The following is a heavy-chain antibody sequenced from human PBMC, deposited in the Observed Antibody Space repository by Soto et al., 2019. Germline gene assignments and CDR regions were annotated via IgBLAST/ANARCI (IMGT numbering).Heavy chain of an antibody. CDR3: AKDLQGWELPVDGAFDI. CDR1: GFTFSSYA. CDR2: ISGSGGST. Sequence: GGSLRLSCAASGFTFSSYAMSWVRQAPGKGLEWVSAISGSGGSTYYADSVKGRFTISRDNSKNTLYLQMNSLRAEDTAVYYCAKDLQGWELPVDGAFDIWGQGTMVTVSS. J-gene: IGHJ3*02. V-gene: IGHV3-23*01. D-gene: IGHD1-26*01.